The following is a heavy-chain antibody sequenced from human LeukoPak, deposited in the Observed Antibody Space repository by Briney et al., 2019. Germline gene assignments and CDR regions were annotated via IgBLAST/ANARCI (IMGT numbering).Heavy chain of an antibody. CDR3: AKDHDSSGYFEYYFDY. V-gene: IGHV3-23*01. CDR1: GFTFSSYS. J-gene: IGHJ4*02. D-gene: IGHD3-22*01. CDR2: ISGSGGST. Sequence: GGSLRLSCAASGFTFSSYSMNWVRQAPGKGLEWVSAISGSGGSTYYADSVKGRFTISRDNSKNTLYLQMNSLRAEDTAVYYCAKDHDSSGYFEYYFDYWGQGTLVTVSS.